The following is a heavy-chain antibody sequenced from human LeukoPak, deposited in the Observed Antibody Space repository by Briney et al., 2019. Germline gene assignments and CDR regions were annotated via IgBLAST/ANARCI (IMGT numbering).Heavy chain of an antibody. V-gene: IGHV1-2*02. CDR3: ARDGTAPHLYRSSDAFDI. J-gene: IGHJ3*02. CDR2: INPNSGGT. Sequence: GASVKVSCKASGYTFTGYYMHWVRQAPGQGLEWMGWINPNSGGTNYAQKFQGRVTMTRDTSISTAYMELSRLRSDDTAVYYCARDGTAPHLYRSSDAFDIWGQGTVVTVSS. CDR1: GYTFTGYY. D-gene: IGHD3-16*01.